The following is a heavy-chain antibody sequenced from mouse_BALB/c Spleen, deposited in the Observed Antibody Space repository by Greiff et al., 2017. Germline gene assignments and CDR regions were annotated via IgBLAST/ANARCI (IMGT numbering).Heavy chain of an antibody. V-gene: IGHV5-17*02. CDR3: ARDYYGSSGAMDY. J-gene: IGHJ4*01. CDR1: GFTFSSFG. CDR2: ISSGSSTT. D-gene: IGHD1-1*01. Sequence: EVQLVESGGGLVQPGGSLKLSCAASGFTFSSFGMSWVRQAPEKRLEWVAYISSGSSTTYYPDTVKGRFTISRDNPKNTLFLQMSSLRSEDTAMYYCARDYYGSSGAMDYWGQGTSVTVSS.